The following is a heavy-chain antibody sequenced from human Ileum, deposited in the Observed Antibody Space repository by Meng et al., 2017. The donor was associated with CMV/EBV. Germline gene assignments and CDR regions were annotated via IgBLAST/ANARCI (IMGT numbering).Heavy chain of an antibody. CDR1: GGSITSRDHY. CDR3: ARDGATIKYYYYGLDV. CDR2: IYYTGST. J-gene: IGHJ6*02. V-gene: IGHV4-39*07. Sequence: GSLRPSCTVSGGSITSRDHYWAWIRQPPGKGLEWIGSIYYTGSTYYNPSLKSRVTISIDTSRNQFSLKLNSVTAADTAVYYCARDGATIKYYYYGLDVWGQGTTVTVSS. D-gene: IGHD5-12*01.